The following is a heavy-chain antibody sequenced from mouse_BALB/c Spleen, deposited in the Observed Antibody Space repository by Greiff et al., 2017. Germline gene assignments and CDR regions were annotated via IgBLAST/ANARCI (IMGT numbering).Heavy chain of an antibody. V-gene: IGHV10-1*02. D-gene: IGHD2-1*01. CDR3: VRQNYGKYFDY. Sequence: EVQVVESGGGLVQPKGSLKLSCAASGFTFNTYAMNWVRQAPGKGLEWVARIRSKSNNYATYYADSVKDRFTISRDDSQSMLYLQMNNLKTEDTAMYYCVRQNYGKYFDYWGQGTTLTVSS. CDR2: IRSKSNNYAT. J-gene: IGHJ2*01. CDR1: GFTFNTYA.